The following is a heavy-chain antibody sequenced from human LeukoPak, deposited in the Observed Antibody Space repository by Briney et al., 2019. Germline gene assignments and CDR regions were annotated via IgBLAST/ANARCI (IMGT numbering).Heavy chain of an antibody. CDR3: ARDLEKTYYDFWSGYLNWFDP. V-gene: IGHV3-21*01. Sequence: PGGSLRLSCAASGFTFSSYSMNWVRQAPGKGLEWVSSISSSSSYIYYADSVKGRFTISRDNAKNSLYLQMNSLRAEDTAVYYCARDLEKTYYDFWSGYLNWFDPWGQGTLVTVSS. CDR2: ISSSSSYI. J-gene: IGHJ5*02. D-gene: IGHD3-3*01. CDR1: GFTFSSYS.